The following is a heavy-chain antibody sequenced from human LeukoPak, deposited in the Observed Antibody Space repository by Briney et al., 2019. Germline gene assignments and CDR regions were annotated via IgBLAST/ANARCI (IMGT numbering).Heavy chain of an antibody. CDR1: GFTFSSYW. V-gene: IGHV3-7*01. D-gene: IGHD2-21*01. CDR3: ARDDEHRAYCGGDCYRVAFDI. J-gene: IGHJ3*02. CDR2: IKQDGSEK. Sequence: GGSLRLSCAASGFTFSSYWMSWVRQAPGKGLEWVANIKQDGSEKYYVDSVKGRFTISRDNAKNSLYLQMNSLRAEDTAVYYCARDDEHRAYCGGDCYRVAFDIWGQGTMVTVSS.